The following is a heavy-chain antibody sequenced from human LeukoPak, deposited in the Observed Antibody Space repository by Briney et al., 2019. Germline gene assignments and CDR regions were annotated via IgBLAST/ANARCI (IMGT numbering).Heavy chain of an antibody. CDR1: GFTFSSYG. CDR2: IWYDGSNK. V-gene: IGHV3-33*01. Sequence: GGSLRLSCAASGFTFSSYGMHWVRQAPGKGLEWVAVIWYDGSNKYYADSVKGRFTISRDNSNNMIYLQMNSLRAEDTAVYYCARSSENWGQGTLVTVSS. J-gene: IGHJ4*02. CDR3: ARSSEN.